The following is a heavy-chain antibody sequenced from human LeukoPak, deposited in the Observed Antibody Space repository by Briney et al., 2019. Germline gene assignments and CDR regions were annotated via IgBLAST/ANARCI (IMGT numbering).Heavy chain of an antibody. CDR3: ARPNITSYYDSRGYDAFDV. Sequence: GESLKISCKGSGYRFNAYWIAWVRQMPGKGLEWMGIIYPDDSDTRYSPSFQGQVTISADKSVRTAYLQWSSLKSSDTAMYYCARPNITSYYDSRGYDAFDVWGQGTMVTVSS. CDR2: IYPDDSDT. V-gene: IGHV5-51*01. J-gene: IGHJ3*01. D-gene: IGHD3-22*01. CDR1: GYRFNAYW.